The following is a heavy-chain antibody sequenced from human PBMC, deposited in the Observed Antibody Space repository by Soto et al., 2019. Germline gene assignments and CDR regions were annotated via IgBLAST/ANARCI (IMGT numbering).Heavy chain of an antibody. J-gene: IGHJ6*02. V-gene: IGHV1-8*01. D-gene: IGHD3-3*01. CDR1: GYTFTNYD. CDR2: MNPNSGNT. CDR3: AGNQVGFWSGYYLEYDYYYGMDV. Sequence: GASVKVSCKASGYTFTNYDINWVRQAPGKRLEGVGLMNPNSGNTGYAQKFQGRVTMTRNTSISTAYMELSSLRSEDTAVYYCAGNQVGFWSGYYLEYDYYYGMDVWGQGTTVTVSS.